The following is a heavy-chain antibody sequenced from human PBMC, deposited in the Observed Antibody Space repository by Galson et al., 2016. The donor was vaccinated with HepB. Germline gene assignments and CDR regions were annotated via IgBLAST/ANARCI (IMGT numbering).Heavy chain of an antibody. J-gene: IGHJ3*01. V-gene: IGHV3-23*01. Sequence: SLRLSCAASGFTFSSYAMSWVRQAPGKGLEWVSATSDSGDSTYYADSVQGRFSISRDNSKNTLYLQMNSLRAEDTAVYYCARWSRGFGLGSLPYWGQGTLVSVSS. CDR2: TSDSGDST. CDR3: ARWSRGFGLGSLPY. CDR1: GFTFSSYA. D-gene: IGHD3-10*01.